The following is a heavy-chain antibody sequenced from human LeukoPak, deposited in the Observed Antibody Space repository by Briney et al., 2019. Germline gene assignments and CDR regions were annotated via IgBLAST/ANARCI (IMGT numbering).Heavy chain of an antibody. V-gene: IGHV1-18*01. CDR3: ARDPGYYDSSRYWPPEYFQH. D-gene: IGHD3-22*01. Sequence: ASVKVSCKASGYTFTRYGISWVRQAPGQGLEWMGWISAYNGNTKYAQKLQGRVTMTTDTSTSTAYMDLRSLRSDDTAVYYCARDPGYYDSSRYWPPEYFQHWGQGTLVTVSS. J-gene: IGHJ1*01. CDR2: ISAYNGNT. CDR1: GYTFTRYG.